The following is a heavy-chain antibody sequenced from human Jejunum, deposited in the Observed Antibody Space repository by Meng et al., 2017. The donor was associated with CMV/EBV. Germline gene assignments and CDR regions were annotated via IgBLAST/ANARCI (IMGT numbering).Heavy chain of an antibody. D-gene: IGHD2-15*01. J-gene: IGHJ4*02. V-gene: IGHV2-5*02. CDR3: AHSYCSAGTGYSFYY. CDR1: LSISDVG. CDR2: VYDDDDK. Sequence: LSISDVGVGWIRQPPGTALEWLALVYDDDDKRRSPSLQTRLTITKATSNNQVVLTMTNMDPVDTATYYCAHSYCSAGTGYSFYYWGQGTLVTVSS.